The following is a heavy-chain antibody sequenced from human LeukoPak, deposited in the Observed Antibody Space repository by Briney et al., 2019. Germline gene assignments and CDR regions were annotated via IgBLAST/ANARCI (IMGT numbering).Heavy chain of an antibody. D-gene: IGHD1-14*01. J-gene: IGHJ4*02. Sequence: SETLSLTCTVSLDXTTSNFWSWVRQPPGKGLEWIGEIHRSGSPNYNPSLQSRVTISIDRSRNQTVLELSSVTAADTAVYYCAREILGGFNPGAYWGQGTLVTVSS. CDR2: IHRSGSP. CDR3: AREILGGFNPGAY. CDR1: LDXTTSNF. V-gene: IGHV4-4*02.